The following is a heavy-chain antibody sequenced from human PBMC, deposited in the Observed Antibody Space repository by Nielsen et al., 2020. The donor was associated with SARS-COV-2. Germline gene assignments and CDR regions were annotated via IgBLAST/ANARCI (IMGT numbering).Heavy chain of an antibody. CDR1: GGSFSGYY. D-gene: IGHD6-19*01. J-gene: IGHJ4*02. CDR2: INHSGST. CDR3: ASLPLVFSSGWRSYFDY. Sequence: SETLSLTCAVYGGSFSGYYWSWIRQPPGKGLEWIGEINHSGSTNYNPSLKSRVTISVDTSKNQFSLKLSSVTAEDTAVYYCASLPLVFSSGWRSYFDYWGQGTLVTVSS. V-gene: IGHV4-34*01.